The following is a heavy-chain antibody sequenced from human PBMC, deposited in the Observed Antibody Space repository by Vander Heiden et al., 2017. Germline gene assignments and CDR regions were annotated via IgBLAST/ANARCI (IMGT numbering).Heavy chain of an antibody. CDR2: IWYDGSNK. J-gene: IGHJ4*02. V-gene: IGHV3-33*01. D-gene: IGHD6-19*01. CDR3: AREEASSGLYFDY. CDR1: GFTFSSYG. Sequence: QVQLVESGGGVVQPGMSLRLSCAASGFTFSSYGMHWVRQAPGKGLEWVAVIWYDGSNKYYADSVKGRFTISRDNSKNTLYLQMNSLRAEDTAVYYCAREEASSGLYFDYWGQGTLVTVSS.